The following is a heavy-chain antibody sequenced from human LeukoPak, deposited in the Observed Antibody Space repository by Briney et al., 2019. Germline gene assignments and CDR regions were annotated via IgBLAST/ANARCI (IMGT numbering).Heavy chain of an antibody. CDR2: FSAYNGNT. V-gene: IGHV1-18*01. CDR3: ARLDTASGEFFGYYYYDGMDV. D-gene: IGHD3-10*01. Sequence: GASVKVSCKASGYTFTSFGISWVRQAPGQGLEWMGWFSAYNGNTNYDPKLKGRVTITTDTSTSTAYIELKSLRSDDTAVYYCARLDTASGEFFGYYYYDGMDVWGQGTTVTVSS. J-gene: IGHJ6*02. CDR1: GYTFTSFG.